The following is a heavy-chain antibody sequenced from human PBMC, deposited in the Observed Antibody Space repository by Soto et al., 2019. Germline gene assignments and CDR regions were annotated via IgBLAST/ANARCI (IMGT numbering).Heavy chain of an antibody. Sequence: QVQLVESGGGVVQPGKSLRLSCAGSGFTFSSYGMDWVRQAPGKGLEWVAVISYDGSNKYYADSVKGRFTISRDNSKNTLYLQMSNLRADDTAVYYCAKDRMGAGVRGYFDYWGQGTLVTVSS. J-gene: IGHJ4*02. CDR1: GFTFSSYG. CDR2: ISYDGSNK. CDR3: AKDRMGAGVRGYFDY. D-gene: IGHD3-10*01. V-gene: IGHV3-30*18.